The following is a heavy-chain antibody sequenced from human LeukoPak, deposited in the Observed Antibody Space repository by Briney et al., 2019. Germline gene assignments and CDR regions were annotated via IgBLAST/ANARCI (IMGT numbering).Heavy chain of an antibody. CDR1: GFTFSDYY. D-gene: IGHD1-26*01. CDR2: ISSSGSTI. CDR3: GKNRYSGSLSPFDI. J-gene: IGHJ3*02. Sequence: PGGSLRLSCAASGFTFSDYYMSWIRQAPGKGLEWVSYISSSGSTIYYADSVKGRFTISRDNAKNTLFLQMSSLRAEDTAVYYCGKNRYSGSLSPFDIWGQGTMVTVSS. V-gene: IGHV3-11*01.